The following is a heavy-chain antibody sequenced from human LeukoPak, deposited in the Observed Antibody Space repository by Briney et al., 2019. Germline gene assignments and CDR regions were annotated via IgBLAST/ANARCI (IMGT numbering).Heavy chain of an antibody. D-gene: IGHD3-16*02. CDR3: ARDMQLST. V-gene: IGHV3-23*01. CDR2: ISYSGANS. CDR1: GFTFSGSD. J-gene: IGHJ3*01. Sequence: HTGGSLRLSCPASGFTFSGSDMSWVRQAPGEGLEWVSLISYSGANSYYTDSVRGRFTISRDNSKDTVFLQMNSLRAEDTAIYYCARDMQLSTWGLGTMVTVSS.